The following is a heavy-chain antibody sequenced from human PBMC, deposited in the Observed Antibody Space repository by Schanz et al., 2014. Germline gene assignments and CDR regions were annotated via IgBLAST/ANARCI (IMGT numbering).Heavy chain of an antibody. Sequence: QVQEGEEGGGLVKPGGSLRLSRTASGFTFRESPLPFILPSPLTGLEWVSYITSGSAKFYADSVKGRFTISRDNAKNSLYLQMNSLRAEDTAVYYCAREKRRTEVVLDHWGQGTLVTVS. V-gene: IGHV3-11*01. CDR1: GFTFRESP. CDR3: AREKRRTEVVLDH. CDR2: ITSGSAK. J-gene: IGHJ4*02.